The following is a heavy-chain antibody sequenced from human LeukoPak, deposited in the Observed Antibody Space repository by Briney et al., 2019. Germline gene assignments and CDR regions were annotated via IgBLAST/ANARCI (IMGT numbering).Heavy chain of an antibody. CDR3: ARDRGADYLYFQH. J-gene: IGHJ1*01. CDR2: INSNGART. CDR1: GFTFDDYG. V-gene: IGHV3-20*04. Sequence: GSLRLSCALSGFTFDDYGMSWVRQVPGKGLEWVSGINSNGARTGYADSVKGRFTISRDNAKNSLYLQMNSLRAEDTALYYCARDRGADYLYFQHWGQGTLVTVSS. D-gene: IGHD4/OR15-4a*01.